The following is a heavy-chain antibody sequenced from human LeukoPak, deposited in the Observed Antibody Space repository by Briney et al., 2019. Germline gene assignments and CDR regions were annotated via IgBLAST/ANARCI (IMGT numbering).Heavy chain of an antibody. CDR2: INPNSGGT. Sequence: ASVKVSCKASGYSFTGHYMHWVRQAPGQGLEWMGWINPNSGGTNYAQKFQGRVTMTRDTSISTAYMELSRLRSDDTAVYYCARFSSPVFGYWGHGTLVTASS. CDR3: ARFSSPVFGY. D-gene: IGHD6-13*01. V-gene: IGHV1-2*02. J-gene: IGHJ4*01. CDR1: GYSFTGHY.